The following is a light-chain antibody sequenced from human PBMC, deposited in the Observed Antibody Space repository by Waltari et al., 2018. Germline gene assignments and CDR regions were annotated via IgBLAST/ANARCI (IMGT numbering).Light chain of an antibody. CDR1: QSVLSSSNKKNY. CDR2: CAS. J-gene: IGKJ1*01. CDR3: QQYHSTPWT. V-gene: IGKV4-1*01. Sequence: DIVMTQSPDSLAVSLGERATIHCESSQSVLSSSNKKNYVACYQQKPGQPPMLLIYCASTRESGVPDRFSGSGSGTDFTLTISSLQAEDVAVYYCQQYHSTPWTFGQGTKVEIK.